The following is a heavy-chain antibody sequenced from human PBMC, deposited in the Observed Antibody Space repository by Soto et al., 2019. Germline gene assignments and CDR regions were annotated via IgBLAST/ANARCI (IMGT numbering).Heavy chain of an antibody. CDR1: GGSISSDT. Sequence: SWKASGGSISSDTISWVRQAPGQGLEWMGRIIPILGIANYAQKFQGRVTITADKSTSTAYMELSSLRSEDTAVYYCARMGTAMARTHFDYWGQGTLVTVSS. CDR3: ARMGTAMARTHFDY. D-gene: IGHD5-18*01. J-gene: IGHJ4*02. V-gene: IGHV1-69*02. CDR2: IIPILGIA.